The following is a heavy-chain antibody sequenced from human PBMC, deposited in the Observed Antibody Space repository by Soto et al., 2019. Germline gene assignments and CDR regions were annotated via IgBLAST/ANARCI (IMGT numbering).Heavy chain of an antibody. Sequence: TLSLTCAVSGGSISSGGYSWSWIRQPPGKGLEWIGYIYHSGSTYYNPSLKSRVTISVDRSKNQFSLKLSSVTAADTAVYYWASDYTLRSYRFDYWGRGTLLTVAS. CDR2: IYHSGST. D-gene: IGHD3-10*01. V-gene: IGHV4-30-2*01. J-gene: IGHJ4*02. CDR1: GGSISSGGYS. CDR3: ASDYTLRSYRFDY.